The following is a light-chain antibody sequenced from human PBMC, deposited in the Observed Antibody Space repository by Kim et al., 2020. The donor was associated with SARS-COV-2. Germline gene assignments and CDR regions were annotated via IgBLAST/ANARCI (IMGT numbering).Light chain of an antibody. Sequence: EIVLTQSPGTLSLSPGERATLSCRASQSVSSSYLAWYQQKPGQAPRLLIYGASSRATGIPDRFSGSGSGTDFTLTISRLEPEDFAVYYCQQYGSSPGISFGGGTEVDIK. CDR3: QQYGSSPGIS. V-gene: IGKV3-20*01. CDR1: QSVSSSY. J-gene: IGKJ4*01. CDR2: GAS.